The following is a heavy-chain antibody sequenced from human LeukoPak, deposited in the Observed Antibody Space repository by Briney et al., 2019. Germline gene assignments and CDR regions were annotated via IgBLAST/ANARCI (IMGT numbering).Heavy chain of an antibody. J-gene: IGHJ6*03. V-gene: IGHV3-48*04. CDR3: ARGGLEGWLRLDYYYMDV. D-gene: IGHD5-12*01. CDR1: GFTFSSYG. Sequence: PGGSLRLSCAASGFTFSSYGMNWVRQAPGKGLEWVSYISSSSSTIYYADSVKGRFTISRDNAKNSLYLQMNSLRAEDTAVYYCARGGLEGWLRLDYYYMDVWGKGTTVTVSS. CDR2: ISSSSSTI.